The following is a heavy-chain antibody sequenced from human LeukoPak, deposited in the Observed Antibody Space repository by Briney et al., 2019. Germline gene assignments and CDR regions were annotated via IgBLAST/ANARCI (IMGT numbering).Heavy chain of an antibody. Sequence: GGSLRLSCAASGFTFSSYAMSWVRQAPGKGLEWVSGISGGAGTPYYADSVKGRFTISRDNSKSTLYLQMASLRAEDTAVYYCAKRRTTVITMDYFDYWGQGTLVTVSS. J-gene: IGHJ4*02. CDR1: GFTFSSYA. D-gene: IGHD4-17*01. V-gene: IGHV3-23*01. CDR3: AKRRTTVITMDYFDY. CDR2: ISGGAGTP.